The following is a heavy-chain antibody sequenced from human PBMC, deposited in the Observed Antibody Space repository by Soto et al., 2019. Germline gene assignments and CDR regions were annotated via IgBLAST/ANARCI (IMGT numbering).Heavy chain of an antibody. Sequence: GASVKVSCKASGYTFTSYYMHWVRQAPGQGLEWMVIINPSGGSTSYAQKFQGRVTMTRDTSTSTVYMELSSLRSEDTAVYYCARDLTFNIVGAPSYYYYGMDVWGQGTTVTVSS. D-gene: IGHD1-26*01. CDR1: GYTFTSYY. V-gene: IGHV1-46*01. CDR3: ARDLTFNIVGAPSYYYYGMDV. CDR2: INPSGGST. J-gene: IGHJ6*02.